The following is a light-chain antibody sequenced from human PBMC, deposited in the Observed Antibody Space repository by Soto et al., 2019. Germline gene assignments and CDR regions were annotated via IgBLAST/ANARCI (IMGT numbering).Light chain of an antibody. J-gene: IGKJ1*01. V-gene: IGKV3-20*01. CDR3: QQYASSFWT. Sequence: EVVLTQSPGTLSLSPGERATLSCRASESIITRYLAWYQQKPGQAPRLLIYASSTRATGIPDRFSGSGSGTDFSLTISRLEPEDFAVYYCQQYASSFWTFGQGTKVDIK. CDR1: ESIITRY. CDR2: ASS.